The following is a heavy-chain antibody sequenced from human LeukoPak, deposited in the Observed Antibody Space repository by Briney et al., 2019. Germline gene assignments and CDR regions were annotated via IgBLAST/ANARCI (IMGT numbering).Heavy chain of an antibody. CDR2: IYSGVNT. Sequence: PGGSLRLSCAASGFTVSSNYMSWVRQAPGKGLEWVSVIYSGVNTYYADSVKDRFTISRDNSKNTLYLQMNSLRAEDTAVYYCARVSQGYDILTGYYMGGSCDYWGQGTLVTVSS. D-gene: IGHD3-9*01. CDR3: ARVSQGYDILTGYYMGGSCDY. V-gene: IGHV3-66*01. J-gene: IGHJ4*02. CDR1: GFTVSSNY.